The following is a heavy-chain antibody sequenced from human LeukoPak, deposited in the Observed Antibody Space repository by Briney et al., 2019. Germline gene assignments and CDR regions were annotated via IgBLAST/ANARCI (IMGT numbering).Heavy chain of an antibody. J-gene: IGHJ3*02. D-gene: IGHD2-2*01. CDR3: ARPRIPAAGHDGFDI. CDR1: GYSFTNYW. Sequence: GESLKISCKGSGYSFTNYWIGWVRQMPGKGLGWMGIIYPGDSDTRYSPSFQGQVTISADKSISTAYLQWSSLKASDTAMYYCARPRIPAAGHDGFDIWGQGTMVTVSS. CDR2: IYPGDSDT. V-gene: IGHV5-51*01.